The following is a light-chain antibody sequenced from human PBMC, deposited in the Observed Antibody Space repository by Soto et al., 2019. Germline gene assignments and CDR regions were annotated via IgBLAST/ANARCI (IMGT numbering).Light chain of an antibody. CDR2: DGS. Sequence: EIVLTQSPATLSLSPGERATLSCRASQSVSGYLAWYQQKPGQAPRLLIYDGSHRAAGTPSRFSGSGSGTDFTLTISGLEPEDFAVYYCQQRSNWLFSFGPGTKVDIK. CDR1: QSVSGY. J-gene: IGKJ3*01. CDR3: QQRSNWLFS. V-gene: IGKV3-11*01.